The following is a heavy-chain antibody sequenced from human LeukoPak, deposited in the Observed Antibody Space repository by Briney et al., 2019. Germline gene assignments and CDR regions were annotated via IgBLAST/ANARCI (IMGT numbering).Heavy chain of an antibody. CDR2: IIPIFGIA. CDR1: GGTFSSYA. V-gene: IGHV1-69*04. J-gene: IGHJ6*02. CDR3: ARAGSVPEYSSSPSSIYYYGMDV. Sequence: GASVKVSCKASGGTFSSYAISWVRQARGQGLEWMGRIIPIFGIANYAQKFQGRVTITADKSTSTAYMELSSLRSEDTAVYYCARAGSVPEYSSSPSSIYYYGMDVWGQGTTVTVSS. D-gene: IGHD6-6*01.